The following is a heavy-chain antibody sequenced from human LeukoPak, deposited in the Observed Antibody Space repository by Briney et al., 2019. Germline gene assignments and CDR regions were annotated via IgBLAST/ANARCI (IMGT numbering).Heavy chain of an antibody. CDR3: ARDSRRLNFDY. D-gene: IGHD2-21*01. CDR2: ISSSSSYI. CDR1: GFTFSSYS. J-gene: IGHJ4*02. V-gene: IGHV3-21*01. Sequence: EGSLRLSCAASGFTFSSYSTNWVRQAPGKGLEWVSSISSSSSYIYYADSVKGRFTISRDNAKNSLYLQMNSLRAEDTAVYYCARDSRRLNFDYRGQGTLVTVSS.